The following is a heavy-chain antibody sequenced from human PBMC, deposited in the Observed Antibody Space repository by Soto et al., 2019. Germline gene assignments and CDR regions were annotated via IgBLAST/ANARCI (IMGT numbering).Heavy chain of an antibody. Sequence: VGSLRLSCAASGFTFSSYAMSWVRQAPGKGLEWVSGISGSGGSTYYADSVKGRFTISRDNSKNTLYLQMDSLRAEDTAVYFCARNVPVTALAYWGQGSLVTVSS. J-gene: IGHJ4*02. CDR3: ARNVPVTALAY. CDR2: ISGSGGST. V-gene: IGHV3-23*01. CDR1: GFTFSSYA. D-gene: IGHD4-17*01.